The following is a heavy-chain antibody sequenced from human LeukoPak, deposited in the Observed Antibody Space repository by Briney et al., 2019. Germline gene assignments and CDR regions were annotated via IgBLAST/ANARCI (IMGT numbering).Heavy chain of an antibody. CDR2: IYYSGST. D-gene: IGHD3-9*01. V-gene: IGHV4-59*01. CDR3: ARASAHILTGSLPWFDP. J-gene: IGHJ5*02. Sequence: SETLSLTCTVSDGSISSYYWSWIRQPPGKGLEWIGYIYYSGSTNYNPSLKSRVTISVDTSKNQFSLKLSSVTAADTAVYYCARASAHILTGSLPWFDPWGQGTLVTVSS. CDR1: DGSISSYY.